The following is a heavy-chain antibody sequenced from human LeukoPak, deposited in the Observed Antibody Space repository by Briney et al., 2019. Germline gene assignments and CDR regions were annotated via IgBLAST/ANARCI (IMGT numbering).Heavy chain of an antibody. D-gene: IGHD3-16*02. Sequence: GGSLRLSCAASGFTSSSYAMSWVRQAPVQGQEWVSAISTSGSSTYYADSVKGRFTISRDNSKNTLYLQMNSLRVEDTAVYYCAIPGPSYRRFDHWGQGTLVTVSS. J-gene: IGHJ4*02. CDR1: GFTSSSYA. V-gene: IGHV3-23*01. CDR3: AIPGPSYRRFDH. CDR2: ISTSGSST.